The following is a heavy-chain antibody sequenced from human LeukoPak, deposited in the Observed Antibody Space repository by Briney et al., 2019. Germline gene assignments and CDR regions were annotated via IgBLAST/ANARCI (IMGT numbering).Heavy chain of an antibody. CDR2: ISSSGSTI. V-gene: IGHV3-11*01. D-gene: IGHD3-3*01. J-gene: IGHJ4*02. CDR3: ARVFEDVPQFDY. Sequence: GGSLRLSCAASGFTFSDYYMSWIRQAPGKGLEWVSYISSSGSTIYYADSVKGRFTISRGNAKNSLYLQMNSLRAEDTAVYYCARVFEDVPQFDYWGQGTLVTVSS. CDR1: GFTFSDYY.